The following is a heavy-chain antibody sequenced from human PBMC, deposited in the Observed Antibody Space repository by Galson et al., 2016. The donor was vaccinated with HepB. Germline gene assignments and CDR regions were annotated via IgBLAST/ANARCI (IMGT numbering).Heavy chain of an antibody. CDR1: GFTFSDYY. D-gene: IGHD3-10*01. J-gene: IGHJ3*02. CDR3: ARSGSYSYAFDI. V-gene: IGHV3-11*06. Sequence: SLRLSCAASGFTFSDYYMSWIRQAPGKGLEWVSYISISSSYTNYADSVKGRITISRDNSKNTLHLQMNSLRAEDTAVYYCARSGSYSYAFDIWGQGTMVTASS. CDR2: ISISSSYT.